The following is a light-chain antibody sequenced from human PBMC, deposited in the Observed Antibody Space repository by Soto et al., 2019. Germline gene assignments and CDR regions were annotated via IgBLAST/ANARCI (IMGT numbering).Light chain of an antibody. J-gene: IGKJ5*01. CDR2: DAS. Sequence: PGERATVSFGAIQSVSSSYLAWYQQKPGLAPRLLIYDASSRATGIPDRFSGSGSGTDFTLTISRLEPEDFAVYYCQQYGSSPPITFGQGTRLEI. CDR1: QSVSSSY. V-gene: IGKV3D-20*01. CDR3: QQYGSSPPIT.